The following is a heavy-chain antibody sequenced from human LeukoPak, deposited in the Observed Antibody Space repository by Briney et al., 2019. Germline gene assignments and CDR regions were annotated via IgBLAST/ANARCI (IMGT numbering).Heavy chain of an antibody. D-gene: IGHD3-22*01. Sequence: PSETLSLTCTVSGGSISSSSYYWSWIRQPPGKGLEWIGYIYYSGSTNYNPSLKSRVTISVDTSKNQFSLKLSSVTAADTAVYYCARVVSALNEYYYDSSGYYFDYWGQGTLVTVSS. CDR1: GGSISSSSYY. J-gene: IGHJ4*02. CDR3: ARVVSALNEYYYDSSGYYFDY. V-gene: IGHV4-61*01. CDR2: IYYSGST.